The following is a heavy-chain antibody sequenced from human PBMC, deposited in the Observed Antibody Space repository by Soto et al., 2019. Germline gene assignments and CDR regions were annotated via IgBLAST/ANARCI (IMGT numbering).Heavy chain of an antibody. J-gene: IGHJ6*02. CDR1: GGSISSGGYS. CDR2: IYYSGST. CDR3: AKLAGYCSDNGCHEQYAMDV. Sequence: SETLSLTCAVSGGSISSGGYSWSWIRQPPGKGLEWIGYIYYSGSTYYNPSLKSRVTISVDTSKNQFSLNLSSVTAADTAVYYCAKLAGYCSDNGCHEQYAMDVWGQGTTVTVSS. D-gene: IGHD2-15*01. V-gene: IGHV4-30-2*05.